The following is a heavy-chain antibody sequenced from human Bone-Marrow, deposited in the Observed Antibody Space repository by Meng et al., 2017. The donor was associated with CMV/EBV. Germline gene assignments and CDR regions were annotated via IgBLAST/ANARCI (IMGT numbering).Heavy chain of an antibody. D-gene: IGHD5-12*01. J-gene: IGHJ6*02. V-gene: IGHV3-21*01. CDR1: GFTFSSYS. Sequence: GESLKISCAASGFTFSSYSMNWVRQAPGKGLEWVSSISSSSSYIYYADSVKGRFTISRDNAKNSLYLQMNSLRAEDTAVYYCARDIASGYDYYYYGMDVWGRGTTVTVSS. CDR2: ISSSSSYI. CDR3: ARDIASGYDYYYYGMDV.